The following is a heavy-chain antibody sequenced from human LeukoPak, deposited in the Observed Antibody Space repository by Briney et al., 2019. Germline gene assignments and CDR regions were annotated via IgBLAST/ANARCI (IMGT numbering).Heavy chain of an antibody. CDR3: AGDGVLWFGEFALSNWFDP. D-gene: IGHD3-10*01. Sequence: GGSLRLSCAASGFTFSSYSMNWVRQAPGKGLEWVSSISSSSSYIYYADSVKGRFTTSRDNAKNSLYLQMNSLRAEDTAVYYCAGDGVLWFGEFALSNWFDPWGQGTLVTVSS. V-gene: IGHV3-21*01. CDR1: GFTFSSYS. J-gene: IGHJ5*02. CDR2: ISSSSSYI.